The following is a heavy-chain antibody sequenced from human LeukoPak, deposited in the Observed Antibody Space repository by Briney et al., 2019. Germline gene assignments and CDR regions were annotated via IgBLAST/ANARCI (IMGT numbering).Heavy chain of an antibody. CDR2: IKQDGSEK. V-gene: IGHV3-7*01. Sequence: PGGSLRLSCTASGFTFSTYWMSWVRQAPGKGLECVASIKQDGSEKEYVDSVKGRFTISRDNAKNSLYLQMTSLRAEDTAVYYCARWRGAQSEFEYWGQGTLVTVSS. CDR3: ARWRGAQSEFEY. CDR1: GFTFSTYW. D-gene: IGHD3-3*01. J-gene: IGHJ4*02.